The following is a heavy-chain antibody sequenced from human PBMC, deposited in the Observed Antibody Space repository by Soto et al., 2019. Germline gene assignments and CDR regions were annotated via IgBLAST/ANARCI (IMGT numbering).Heavy chain of an antibody. CDR2: ISSSSSYM. D-gene: IGHD1-26*01. J-gene: IGHJ1*01. V-gene: IGHV3-21*01. CDR3: ARDYPRLLPHLTSGYFQH. CDR1: GFIFSSYG. Sequence: GGSLRLSCEGSGFIFSSYGMNWVRQSPGKGLEWVAYISSSSSYMYYADSVKGRFTVSRDNAAKSLYLEMSSLRGDDTAVYYCARDYPRLLPHLTSGYFQHWGHGTLVTVSS.